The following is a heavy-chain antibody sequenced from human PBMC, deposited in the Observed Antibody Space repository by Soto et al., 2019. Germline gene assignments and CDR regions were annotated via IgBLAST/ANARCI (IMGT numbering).Heavy chain of an antibody. CDR2: TYYRSIWQT. CDR3: ARLVGNSSLDH. V-gene: IGHV6-1*01. D-gene: IGHD6-6*01. CDR1: GDSVSSNDAV. Sequence: QVQLQQSGPGLVKPSQTLSLTCAISGDSVSSNDAVWNWIRQSPSIVLEWLGRTYYRSIWQTEYAVSVKVRITIDPDASKNQFSLQLNSVTPEDTAMYYCARLVGNSSLDHWGQGALVTVSA. J-gene: IGHJ4*02.